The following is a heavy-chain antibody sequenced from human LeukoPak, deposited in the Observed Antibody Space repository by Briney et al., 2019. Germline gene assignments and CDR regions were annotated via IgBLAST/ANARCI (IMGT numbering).Heavy chain of an antibody. D-gene: IGHD2-15*01. CDR2: INHSGST. CDR3: ARGPRGVVVVAARYYGMDV. J-gene: IGHJ6*02. Sequence: KPSETLSLTCAVYGGSFSGYYWSWIRQPPGKGLEWIEEINHSGSTNYNPSLKSRVTISVDTSKNQFSLKLSSVTAADTAVYYCARGPRGVVVVAARYYGMDVWGQGTTVTVSS. CDR1: GGSFSGYY. V-gene: IGHV4-34*01.